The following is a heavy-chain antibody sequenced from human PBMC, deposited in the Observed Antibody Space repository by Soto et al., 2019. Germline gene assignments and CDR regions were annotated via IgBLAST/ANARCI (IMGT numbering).Heavy chain of an antibody. CDR1: GGSISSGGYY. V-gene: IGHV4-31*03. Sequence: SETLSLTCTVSGGSISSGGYYWSWVRQHPGKGLEWIGYIYYSGSTYYNPSLKSRVTISVDTSKNQFSLKLSSVTAADTAVYYCAREMSAAVAYGMDVWGQGTTVTVSS. CDR2: IYYSGST. CDR3: AREMSAAVAYGMDV. J-gene: IGHJ6*02. D-gene: IGHD6-13*01.